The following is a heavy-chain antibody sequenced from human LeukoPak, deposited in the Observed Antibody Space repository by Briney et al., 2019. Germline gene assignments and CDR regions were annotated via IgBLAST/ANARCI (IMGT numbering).Heavy chain of an antibody. D-gene: IGHD2-2*01. CDR1: GFTFKTYS. CDR2: IRYDGSKE. Sequence: PGGSLRLSCAASGFTFKTYSMHWVRQAPGKGLEWVAFIRYDGSKEYYTDSVTGRFTISRDNSKNTLYLQMNSLRAEDTAVYYCAREYCTTTSCYYWFDFWGQGTLATVSS. V-gene: IGHV3-30*02. J-gene: IGHJ4*02. CDR3: AREYCTTTSCYYWFDF.